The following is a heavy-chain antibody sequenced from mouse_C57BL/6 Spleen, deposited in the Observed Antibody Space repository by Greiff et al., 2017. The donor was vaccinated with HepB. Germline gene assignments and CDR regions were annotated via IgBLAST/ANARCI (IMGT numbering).Heavy chain of an antibody. CDR1: GFTFSDYG. V-gene: IGHV5-17*01. J-gene: IGHJ4*01. CDR2: ISSGSSTI. D-gene: IGHD1-1*01. Sequence: EVQRVESGGGLVKPGGSLKLSCAASGFTFSDYGMHWVRQAPEKGLEWVAYISSGSSTIYYADTVKGRFTISRDNAKNILFLQMTSLRSEDTAMYYCARDYDYYGSSYGDYAMDYWGQGTSVTVTS. CDR3: ARDYDYYGSSYGDYAMDY.